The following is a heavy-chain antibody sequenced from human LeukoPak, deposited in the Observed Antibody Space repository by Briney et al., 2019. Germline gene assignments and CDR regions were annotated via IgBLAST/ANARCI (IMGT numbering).Heavy chain of an antibody. J-gene: IGHJ4*02. V-gene: IGHV3-7*01. CDR1: GFTFSSYW. CDR3: AKDKEWLTSDGVKDY. CDR2: IKQDGSEK. Sequence: GGSLRLSCAASGFTFSSYWMSWVRQAPGKGLEWVANIKQDGSEKYYVDSVKGRFTISRDNAKNSLHLQMNSLRAEDTAVYYCAKDKEWLTSDGVKDYWGQGTLVTVSS. D-gene: IGHD6-19*01.